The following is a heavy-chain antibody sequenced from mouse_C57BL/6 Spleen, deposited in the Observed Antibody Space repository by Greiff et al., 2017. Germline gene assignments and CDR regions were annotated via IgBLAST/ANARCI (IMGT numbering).Heavy chain of an antibody. D-gene: IGHD2-4*01. J-gene: IGHJ4*01. CDR1: GFTFSSYA. V-gene: IGHV5-4*01. Sequence: DVQLVESGGGLVKPGGSLKLSCAASGFTFSSYAMSWVRQTPEKRLEWVATISDGGSYTYYPDNVKGRFTISRDNAKNNLYLQMSHLKSEDTAMYYCARDGPYDYDVGGAMDYWGQGTSVTVSS. CDR2: ISDGGSYT. CDR3: ARDGPYDYDVGGAMDY.